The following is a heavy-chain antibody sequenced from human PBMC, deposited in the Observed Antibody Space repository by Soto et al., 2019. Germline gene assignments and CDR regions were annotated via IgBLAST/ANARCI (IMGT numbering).Heavy chain of an antibody. V-gene: IGHV3-7*05. CDR2: IKQDGSEK. J-gene: IGHJ4*02. Sequence: EVQLVESGGGLVQPGGSLRLSCVASEFTCTNYWMNWVRQAPGKGLEWVANIKQDGSEKHYVDSVKGRFTISRDNAKNTLSLQMSSLRAEATAFYYCAGGTGYIIDHWGQGTLVTVSS. CDR1: EFTCTNYW. D-gene: IGHD3-9*01. CDR3: AGGTGYIIDH.